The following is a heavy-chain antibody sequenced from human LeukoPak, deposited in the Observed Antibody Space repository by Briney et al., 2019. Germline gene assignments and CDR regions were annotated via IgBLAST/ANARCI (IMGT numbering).Heavy chain of an antibody. CDR3: ARHYTSSWYFDS. D-gene: IGHD6-13*01. V-gene: IGHV5-10-1*01. J-gene: IGHJ4*02. CDR1: GYNFTTYW. Sequence: GESLKISCKGSGYNFTTYWISWVRQMPGKGLEWMGRIDPSDSYTNYSPSFQGHVTISADKSISTAYLQWSSLKASDTAMYYCARHYTSSWYFDSWGQGTLVTVSS. CDR2: IDPSDSYT.